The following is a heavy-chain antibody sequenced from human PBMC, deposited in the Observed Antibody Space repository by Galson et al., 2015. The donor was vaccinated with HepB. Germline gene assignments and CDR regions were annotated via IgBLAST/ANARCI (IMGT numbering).Heavy chain of an antibody. D-gene: IGHD1-26*01. CDR2: TYYRSKWYN. Sequence: CAISGDSVSSNSAAWNWIRQSPSRGLEWLGRTYYRSKWYNDYAVSVKSRITINPDTSKNQFSLQLNSVTPEDTAVYYCARSHAQSGSYYEPGDGKTPFDYWGQGTLVTVSS. V-gene: IGHV6-1*01. J-gene: IGHJ4*02. CDR1: GDSVSSNSAA. CDR3: ARSHAQSGSYYEPGDGKTPFDY.